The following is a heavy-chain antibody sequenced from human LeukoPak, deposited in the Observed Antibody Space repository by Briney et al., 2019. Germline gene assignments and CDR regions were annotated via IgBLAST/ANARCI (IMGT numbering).Heavy chain of an antibody. Sequence: PGRSLRLSCAASGLSFNSCGMHWVRQAPGKGLEWAAVISSDGSNKYYADSVKGRFTISRDNSKNTLSLQMNSLRTEDTAVFYCAKGSGGSGSFYNHFDCWGQGTLVTVSS. V-gene: IGHV3-30*18. D-gene: IGHD3-10*01. CDR3: AKGSGGSGSFYNHFDC. J-gene: IGHJ4*02. CDR2: ISSDGSNK. CDR1: GLSFNSCG.